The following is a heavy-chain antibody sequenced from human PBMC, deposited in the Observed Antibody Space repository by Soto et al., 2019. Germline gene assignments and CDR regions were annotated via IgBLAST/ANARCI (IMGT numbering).Heavy chain of an antibody. CDR2: IIPIFGIA. CDR3: ARDPMDSSGSDV. V-gene: IGHV1-69*04. J-gene: IGHJ6*03. Sequence: SVKVSCKASGGTFSSYTISWVRQAPGQGLEWMGRIIPIFGIANYAQKFQGRVTITADKSTSTAYMELSSLRSEDTAVYYCARDPMDSSGSDVWGKGTTVTVS. CDR1: GGTFSSYT. D-gene: IGHD6-19*01.